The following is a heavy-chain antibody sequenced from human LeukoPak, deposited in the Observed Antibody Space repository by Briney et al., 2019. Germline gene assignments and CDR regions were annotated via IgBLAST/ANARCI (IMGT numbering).Heavy chain of an antibody. CDR1: GGSFSSYY. CDR2: INHSGST. Sequence: SETLSLTCAVYGGSFSSYYWSWIRQPPGKGLEWIGEINHSGSTNYNPSLKSRVTISVDTSKKQISLKLSSVTAADTAVYYCARREQQLVSDNWGQGTLVTVSS. V-gene: IGHV4-34*01. J-gene: IGHJ4*02. CDR3: ARREQQLVSDN. D-gene: IGHD6-13*01.